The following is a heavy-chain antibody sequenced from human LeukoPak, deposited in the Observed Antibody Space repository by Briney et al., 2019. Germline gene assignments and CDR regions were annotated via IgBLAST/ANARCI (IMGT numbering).Heavy chain of an antibody. J-gene: IGHJ4*02. V-gene: IGHV3-23*01. D-gene: IGHD6-13*01. CDR2: ISGSGGRT. Sequence: PGGSLRLSCAASGFTFSSYVMSWVRQAPGKGLEWVSAISGSGGRTYYADSVKGRFTISRDNSKNTLYLQMNSLRAEDTAVYYCASELSPGGYSSSWYDYWGQGTLVTVSS. CDR1: GFTFSSYV. CDR3: ASELSPGGYSSSWYDY.